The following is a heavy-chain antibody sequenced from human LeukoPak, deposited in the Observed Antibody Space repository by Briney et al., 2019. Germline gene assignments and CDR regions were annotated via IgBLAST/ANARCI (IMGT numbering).Heavy chain of an antibody. CDR2: IYHSGST. J-gene: IGHJ4*02. V-gene: IGHV4-30-2*01. Sequence: SETLSLICTVSGGSISSGGYYRSWIRQPPGKGLEWIGYIYHSGSTYYNPSLKSRVTISVDRSKNQFFLKLSSVTPADTAVYYCARQMTSWPIDSWGQGTLVTVSS. D-gene: IGHD3-9*01. CDR3: ARQMTSWPIDS. CDR1: GGSISSGGYY.